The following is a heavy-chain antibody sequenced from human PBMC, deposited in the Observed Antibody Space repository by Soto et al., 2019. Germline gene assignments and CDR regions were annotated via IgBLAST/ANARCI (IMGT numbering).Heavy chain of an antibody. V-gene: IGHV3-23*01. D-gene: IGHD2-15*01. CDR3: AKGQAVSGGTDYYYYYMDV. J-gene: IGHJ6*03. CDR1: GFTFSSYA. CDR2: ISGSGGST. Sequence: EVQLLESGGGLVQPGGSLRLSCAASGFTFSSYAMSWVRQAPGKGLEWVSAISGSGGSTYYTDSVKGRFTISRDNSKNTLYLQMNSLRAEDTAVYHCAKGQAVSGGTDYYYYYMDVWGKGTTVTVSS.